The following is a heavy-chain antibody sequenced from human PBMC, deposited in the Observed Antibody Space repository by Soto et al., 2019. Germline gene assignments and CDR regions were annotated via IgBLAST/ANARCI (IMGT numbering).Heavy chain of an antibody. J-gene: IGHJ4*02. D-gene: IGHD2-2*01. Sequence: QVQLQESGPGLVKPSQTLSLTCTVSGGSISSGGYYWSWIRQHPGKGLEWIGYIYYSGSTYYNPPHKSRVTISVDTSKNQCSLKLSSVTAADTAVYYCACYDPKHAGYFDYWGQGTLVTVSS. CDR2: IYYSGST. CDR3: ACYDPKHAGYFDY. CDR1: GGSISSGGYY. V-gene: IGHV4-31*03.